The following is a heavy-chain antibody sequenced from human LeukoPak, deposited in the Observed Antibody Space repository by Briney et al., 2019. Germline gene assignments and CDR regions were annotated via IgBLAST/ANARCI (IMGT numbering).Heavy chain of an antibody. CDR1: GGSIGTYY. Sequence: SETLSLTCTVSGGSIGTYYWSWVRQSPGTGLEWIGYIHVTGTRYNPYLQSRVTISVDRSRNQFFLKMTSVTAADTAVYYCARHIGGGIEAMDVWGRGTKVTVSS. V-gene: IGHV4-59*08. CDR2: IHVTGT. D-gene: IGHD3-16*02. J-gene: IGHJ6*03. CDR3: ARHIGGGIEAMDV.